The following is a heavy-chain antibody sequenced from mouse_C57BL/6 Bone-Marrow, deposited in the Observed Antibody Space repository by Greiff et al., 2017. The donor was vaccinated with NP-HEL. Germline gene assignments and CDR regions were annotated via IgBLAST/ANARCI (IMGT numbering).Heavy chain of an antibody. CDR1: GYAFSSSW. Sequence: VQLQQSGPELVKPGASVKISCKASGYAFSSSWMNWVKQRPGKGLEWIGRIYPGDGDTNYNGKLKGKATLTADKSSSTAYMQLSSLTSEDSAVYFCAREGADYYGSRNWYFDVWGTGTTVTVSS. CDR2: IYPGDGDT. D-gene: IGHD1-1*01. CDR3: AREGADYYGSRNWYFDV. J-gene: IGHJ1*03. V-gene: IGHV1-82*01.